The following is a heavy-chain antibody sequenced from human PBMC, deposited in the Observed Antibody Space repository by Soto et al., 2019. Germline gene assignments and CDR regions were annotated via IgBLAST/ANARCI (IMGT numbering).Heavy chain of an antibody. CDR2: INAGNGNT. CDR3: AKPRYGGPGVYYFAY. CDR1: GYTFTSYA. D-gene: IGHD1-26*01. Sequence: GASVKVSCKASGYTFTSYAMHWVRQAPGQRLEWMGWINAGNGNTKYSQKFQGRVTITRDASASTAYMELSSLRSEDTAVYYCAKPRYGGPGVYYFAYWGQGTLVTVSS. J-gene: IGHJ4*02. V-gene: IGHV1-3*01.